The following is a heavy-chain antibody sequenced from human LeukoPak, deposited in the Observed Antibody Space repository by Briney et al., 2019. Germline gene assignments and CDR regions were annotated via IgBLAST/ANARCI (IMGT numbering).Heavy chain of an antibody. J-gene: IGHJ4*02. V-gene: IGHV3-21*06. Sequence: PGGSLRLSCAASGFTFGDYAMHWVRQAPGKGLEWVSSIRGESDYIYYRDSVKGRFTISRDNAKNSLYLQMNRLRVEDTAVYFCVREHYDFFLDYWGQGTLVTVSS. CDR2: IRGESDYI. D-gene: IGHD3-3*01. CDR1: GFTFGDYA. CDR3: VREHYDFFLDY.